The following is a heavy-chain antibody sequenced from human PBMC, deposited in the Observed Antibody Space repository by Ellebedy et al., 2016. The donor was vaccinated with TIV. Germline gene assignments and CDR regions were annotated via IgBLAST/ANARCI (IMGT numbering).Heavy chain of an antibody. J-gene: IGHJ6*02. CDR3: ARDTCSSSCPGYYYYYGMDV. CDR1: GFSFSSYG. CDR2: ISDDGRNK. D-gene: IGHD2-2*01. V-gene: IGHV3-30*03. Sequence: GGSLTLSCAASGFSFSSYGMHWVRQAPGKGLEWVAVISDDGRNKNYADYVKGRFSITRDTSKNTLYLQMNSLRAEDTAVQYCARDTCSSSCPGYYYYYGMDVWGQGTTVTVSS.